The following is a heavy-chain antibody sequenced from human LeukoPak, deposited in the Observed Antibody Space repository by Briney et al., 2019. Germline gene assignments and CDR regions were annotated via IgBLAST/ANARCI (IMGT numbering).Heavy chain of an antibody. Sequence: SVKVSCKASGGTFSSYAISWVRQAPGQGLEWMGGIIPIFGTANYAQKFQGRVTITADESTSAAYMELSSLRSEDTAVYYCARGATISYYYYYMDVWGKGTTVTVSS. J-gene: IGHJ6*03. CDR3: ARGATISYYYYYMDV. V-gene: IGHV1-69*13. CDR2: IIPIFGTA. D-gene: IGHD5-12*01. CDR1: GGTFSSYA.